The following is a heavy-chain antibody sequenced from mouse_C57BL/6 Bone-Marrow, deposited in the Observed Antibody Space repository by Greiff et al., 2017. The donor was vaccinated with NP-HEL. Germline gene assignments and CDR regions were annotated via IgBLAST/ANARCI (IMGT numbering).Heavy chain of an antibody. CDR2: IDPSDSYT. Sequence: QVQLKQPGAELVMPGASVKLSCKASGYTFTSYWMPWVKQRPGQGLEWIGEIDPSDSYTNYNQKFKGKSTLTVDKSSSTAYMQLSSLTSEDSAVYYCARDSYGNYCLFDYWGQGTTLTVSS. D-gene: IGHD2-1*01. CDR3: ARDSYGNYCLFDY. V-gene: IGHV1-69*01. J-gene: IGHJ2*01. CDR1: GYTFTSYW.